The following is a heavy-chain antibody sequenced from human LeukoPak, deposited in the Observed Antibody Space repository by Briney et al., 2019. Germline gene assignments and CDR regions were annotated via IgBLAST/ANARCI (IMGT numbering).Heavy chain of an antibody. CDR2: INHSGST. V-gene: IGHV4-34*01. CDR3: ARHQGSYYLLQWFDP. D-gene: IGHD1-26*01. CDR1: GGSFSGYY. Sequence: SETLSLTCVVYGGSFSGYYWSWIRQPPGKGLEWIGEINHSGSTNFNPSLKSRVTISVDTSKNQFSLKLSSVTAADTAVYYCARHQGSYYLLQWFDPWGQGTLVTVSS. J-gene: IGHJ5*02.